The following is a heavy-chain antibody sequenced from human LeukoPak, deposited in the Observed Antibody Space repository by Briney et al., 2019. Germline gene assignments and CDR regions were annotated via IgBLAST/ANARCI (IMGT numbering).Heavy chain of an antibody. Sequence: GGSLRLSCTGSGFSFGDHSMSWVRQAPGKGLEWIGFITSKPYGETSHYAASVSGRFTFSRDDSKSIAYLQMNSLKTEDAAVYYCVRHDGMVLPVWGQGTLVTVSS. D-gene: IGHD3-3*01. CDR3: VRHDGMVLPV. V-gene: IGHV3-49*04. J-gene: IGHJ4*02. CDR2: ITSKPYGETS. CDR1: GFSFGDHS.